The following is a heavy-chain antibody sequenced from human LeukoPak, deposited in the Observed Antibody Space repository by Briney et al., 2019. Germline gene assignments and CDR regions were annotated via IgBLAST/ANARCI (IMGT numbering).Heavy chain of an antibody. V-gene: IGHV3-53*01. CDR1: GFTVSSNY. D-gene: IGHD7-27*01. CDR3: ARDRAVTALGY. CDR2: IYSGGST. Sequence: PGGSLRLSCAASGFTVSSNYMSWVRQAPGKGLEWVSVIYSGGSTYYGDSVKGRFTIPRDNSKNTLYLQMNSLRVEDTAVYYCARDRAVTALGYWGQGTLVTVSS. J-gene: IGHJ4*02.